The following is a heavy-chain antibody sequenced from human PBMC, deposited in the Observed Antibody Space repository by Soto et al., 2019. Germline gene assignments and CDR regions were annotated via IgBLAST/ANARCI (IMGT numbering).Heavy chain of an antibody. D-gene: IGHD3-3*01. CDR1: GFSLTTSGVG. CDR2: IYCDDDK. Sequence: QITLNESGPPVVRPTETLTLTCRFSGFSLTTSGVGVGWIRQSPGKAPEWLALIYCDDDKRYSASLKSRLTITTDTTKNQLVLTVSDLDPTDTATYYCAHRVLRTVFGLVTTTAIYFDFWGQGTPVAVSS. CDR3: AHRVLRTVFGLVTTTAIYFDF. V-gene: IGHV2-5*02. J-gene: IGHJ4*02.